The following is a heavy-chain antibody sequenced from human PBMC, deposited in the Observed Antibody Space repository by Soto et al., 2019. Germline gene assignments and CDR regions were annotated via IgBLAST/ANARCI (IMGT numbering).Heavy chain of an antibody. J-gene: IGHJ4*02. CDR2: IDPNSGGT. D-gene: IGHD1-26*01. V-gene: IGHV1-2*04. CDR3: ARENQESGSLDY. CDR1: GFTFTNSA. Sequence: ASVKVSCKASGFTFTNSALQWVRQARGQGLEWIGWIDPNSGGTNYAQKFQGWVTMTRDTSISTAYMELSRLRSDDTAVYYCARENQESGSLDYWGQGTLVTVSS.